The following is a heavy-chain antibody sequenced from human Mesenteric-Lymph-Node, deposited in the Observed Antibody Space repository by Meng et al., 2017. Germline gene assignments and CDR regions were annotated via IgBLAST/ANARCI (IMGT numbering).Heavy chain of an antibody. V-gene: IGHV4-34*01. D-gene: IGHD3-10*01. J-gene: IGHJ4*02. CDR3: ARLGSSGLGRDY. Sequence: KLSRSPSLTYAFYVASFSVYYWSWIRQPPGKGLEWIGEINHSGNTNYNPSLKGRVTISVDTSKNQFTLKLSSVTAADTAVYYCARLGSSGLGRDYWGQGTLVTVSS. CDR2: INHSGNT. CDR1: VASFSVYY.